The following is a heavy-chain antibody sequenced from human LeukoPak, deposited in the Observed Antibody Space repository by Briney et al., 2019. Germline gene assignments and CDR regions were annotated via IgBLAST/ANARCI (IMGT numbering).Heavy chain of an antibody. J-gene: IGHJ4*02. V-gene: IGHV1-2*02. CDR2: INPNSGGT. D-gene: IGHD1-26*01. Sequence: ASVKVSCKASGYTFTSYDINWVRQATGQGLEWMGWINPNSGGTNYAQKFQGRVTMTRDTSISTAYMELSRLRSDDTAVYYCARDSGGSYKYDYWGQGTLVTVSS. CDR1: GYTFTSYD. CDR3: ARDSGGSYKYDY.